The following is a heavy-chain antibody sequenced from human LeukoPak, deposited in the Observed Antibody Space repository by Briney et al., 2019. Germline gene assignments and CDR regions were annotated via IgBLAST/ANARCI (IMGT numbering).Heavy chain of an antibody. V-gene: IGHV3-33*01. CDR2: LVYDARS. Sequence: GTSLRLSCAASGFPFSSYGMHWVRQAPGKGLEWVARLVYDARSDYANSVKGRFSISRDDSKNTLFLDMSNLRVEDTALYYCARDLSAAFDFWGQGVMVTVSS. D-gene: IGHD6-19*01. CDR3: ARDLSAAFDF. CDR1: GFPFSSYG. J-gene: IGHJ4*02.